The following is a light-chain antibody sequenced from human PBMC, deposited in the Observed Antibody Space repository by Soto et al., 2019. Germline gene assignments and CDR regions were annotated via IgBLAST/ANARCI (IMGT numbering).Light chain of an antibody. CDR1: QSISVH. J-gene: IGKJ2*01. V-gene: IGKV1-39*01. CDR3: QQSYNTPYT. Sequence: DIQMTQSPSSLSASVGDTVTITCRASQSISVHLNWYQQKPGKVPKLLIYAASNLHSGVPSRFSGSGSETDFALTSSSLQPKDFATYYCQQSYNTPYTFGQGTRLEIK. CDR2: AAS.